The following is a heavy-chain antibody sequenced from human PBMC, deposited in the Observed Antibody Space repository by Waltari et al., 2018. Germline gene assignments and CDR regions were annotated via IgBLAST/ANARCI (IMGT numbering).Heavy chain of an antibody. J-gene: IGHJ4*02. CDR2: IYHSGST. CDR3: ARRGLGYCSGGTCTGFDY. V-gene: IGHV4-38-2*02. CDR1: GYSISSGYY. Sequence: QVQLQESGPGLVKPSETLSLTCTVSGYSISSGYYWGWIRQPPGKGLEWIGSIYHSGSTFHNPSLKSRVAISLDTSKNQFSLKVSSVTAADTAVYYCARRGLGYCSGGTCTGFDYWGQGTQVTVSS. D-gene: IGHD2-15*01.